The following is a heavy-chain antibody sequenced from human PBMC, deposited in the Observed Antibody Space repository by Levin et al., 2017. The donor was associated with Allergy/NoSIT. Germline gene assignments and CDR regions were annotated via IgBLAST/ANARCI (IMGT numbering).Heavy chain of an antibody. V-gene: IGHV3-21*01. Sequence: PGGSLRLSCAASGFTFSGYTLNWVRQAPGKGLEWVSSISSSSTYIYYADSLKGRFTISRDDAKNSLSLQMNSLRVEDTAVYYYASDGSYDTLDIWGQGTMVTVSS. CDR2: ISSSSTYI. D-gene: IGHD6-6*01. CDR1: GFTFSGYT. J-gene: IGHJ3*02. CDR3: ASDGSYDTLDI.